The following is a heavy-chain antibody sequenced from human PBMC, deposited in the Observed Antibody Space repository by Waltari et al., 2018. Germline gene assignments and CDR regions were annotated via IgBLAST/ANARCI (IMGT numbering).Heavy chain of an antibody. J-gene: IGHJ4*02. CDR3: ARGFNGDYPEFDY. Sequence: QVQLQESGPGLVKPSETLSLTCTVSCGSISNFYWSWIRQPAGKGLEWIGRIYRSGTTNYNPSLKSRVTMSVDTSKNQFSLKLRSVTAADTAVYYCARGFNGDYPEFDYWGQGTLVTVSS. V-gene: IGHV4-4*07. CDR1: CGSISNFY. D-gene: IGHD4-17*01. CDR2: IYRSGTT.